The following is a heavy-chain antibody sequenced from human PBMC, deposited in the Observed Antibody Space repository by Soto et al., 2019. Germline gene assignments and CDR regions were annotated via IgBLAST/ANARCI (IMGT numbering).Heavy chain of an antibody. CDR3: ALIRVVRGVIPYGMDV. D-gene: IGHD3-10*01. CDR2: INHSGST. V-gene: IGHV4-34*01. J-gene: IGHJ6*02. Sequence: QVQLQQWGAGLLKPSETLSLTCAVYGGSFSGYYWSWIRQPPGKGLEWIGEINHSGSTNYNPSLKSRVTISVDTSKNQFSLKLSSVTAADTAVYYCALIRVVRGVIPYGMDVWGQGTTVTVSS. CDR1: GGSFSGYY.